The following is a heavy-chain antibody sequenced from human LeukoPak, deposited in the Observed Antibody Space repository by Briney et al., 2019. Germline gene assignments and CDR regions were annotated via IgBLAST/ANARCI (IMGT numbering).Heavy chain of an antibody. V-gene: IGHV3-30*18. CDR1: GFTFSSYG. J-gene: IGHJ6*02. Sequence: PGGSLRLSCAASGFTFSSYGMHWVRQAPGKGLEWVAVISYDGSNKYYADSVKGRFTISRDNSKSTLYLQMNSLRAEDTAVYYCAKVGLEVVAATPGMDVWGQGTTVTVSS. CDR3: AKVGLEVVAATPGMDV. CDR2: ISYDGSNK. D-gene: IGHD2-15*01.